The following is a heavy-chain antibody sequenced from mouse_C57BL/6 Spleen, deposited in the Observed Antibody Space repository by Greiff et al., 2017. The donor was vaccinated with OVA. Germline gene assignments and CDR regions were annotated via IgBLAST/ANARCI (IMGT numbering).Heavy chain of an antibody. V-gene: IGHV3-6*01. CDR2: ISYDGSN. CDR1: GYSFTSGYY. CDR3: ARGYDYPFAY. Sequence: DVKLQESGPGLVKPSQSLSLTCSVTGYSFTSGYYWNWIRQFPGNKLEWMGYISYDGSNNYNPSLKNRISITCDTSKNQFFLKLNSVTTEDTATYYCARGYDYPFAYWGQGTLVTVSA. D-gene: IGHD2-4*01. J-gene: IGHJ3*01.